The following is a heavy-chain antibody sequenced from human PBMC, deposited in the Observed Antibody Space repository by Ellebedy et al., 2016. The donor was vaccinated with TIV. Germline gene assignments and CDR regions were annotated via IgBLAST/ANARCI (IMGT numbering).Heavy chain of an antibody. CDR3: ARCYYDSSGYYYGGMDV. J-gene: IGHJ6*02. Sequence: MPSETLSLTCAVYGGSFSGYYWSWIRQPPGKGLEWIGEVTDSGSTNYNPSLKIRVTISVDTSKNQFSLKLSSVTAADTAVYYCARCYYDSSGYYYGGMDVWGQGTTVTVSS. CDR1: GGSFSGYY. D-gene: IGHD3-22*01. V-gene: IGHV4-34*01. CDR2: VTDSGST.